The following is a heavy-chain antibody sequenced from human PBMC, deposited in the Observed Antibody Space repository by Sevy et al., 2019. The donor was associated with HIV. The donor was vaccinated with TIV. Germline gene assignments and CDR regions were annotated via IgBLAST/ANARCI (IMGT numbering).Heavy chain of an antibody. V-gene: IGHV1-24*01. Sequence: ASVKVSCQVSGYTLTNLSIHWVRQAPGKGLEWMGDFDPQDGGAVYSQRFQDRFTMTVDTSTDTGYMQLSSLTPEDTAVYYCATVGLRYCSGSSCYQGDWFDPWGQGTLVTVSS. D-gene: IGHD2-2*01. CDR2: FDPQDGGA. CDR1: GYTLTNLS. CDR3: ATVGLRYCSGSSCYQGDWFDP. J-gene: IGHJ5*02.